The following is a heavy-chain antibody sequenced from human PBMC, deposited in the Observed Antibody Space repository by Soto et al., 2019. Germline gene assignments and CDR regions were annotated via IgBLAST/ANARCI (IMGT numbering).Heavy chain of an antibody. CDR1: GGSISSGDYY. Sequence: QVQLQESGPGLVKPSQTLSLTCTVSGGSISSGDYYWSWIRQHPGKGLEWIGYIYYSGSTYYNPSRKSRVTISVDTSKNQFSLMLSSVTAADTAVYYCARWWSGRRQGFDPWGQGTRVTVSS. CDR2: IYYSGST. D-gene: IGHD3-3*01. CDR3: ARWWSGRRQGFDP. V-gene: IGHV4-31*03. J-gene: IGHJ5*02.